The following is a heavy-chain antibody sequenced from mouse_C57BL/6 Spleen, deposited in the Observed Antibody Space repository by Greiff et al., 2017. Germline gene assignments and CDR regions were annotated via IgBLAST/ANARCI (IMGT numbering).Heavy chain of an antibody. Sequence: VKLQQPGTELVKPGASVKLSCKASGYTFTSYWMHWVKQRPGQGLEWIGNINPSNGGTNYNEKFKSKATLTVDKSSSTAYMQLSSLTSEDSAVYYCARSSSITTVVATPFAYWGQGTLVTVSA. J-gene: IGHJ3*01. CDR3: ARSSSITTVVATPFAY. CDR1: GYTFTSYW. CDR2: INPSNGGT. D-gene: IGHD1-1*01. V-gene: IGHV1-53*01.